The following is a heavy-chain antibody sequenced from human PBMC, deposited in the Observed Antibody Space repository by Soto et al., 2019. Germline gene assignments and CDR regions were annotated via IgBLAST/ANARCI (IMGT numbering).Heavy chain of an antibody. J-gene: IGHJ3*01. CDR1: GGSFRGYY. CDR2: INHSGST. Sequence: QVQLQRWGAGLLRPSETLSLTCAVSGGSFRGYYWTWLRQSPGRGLEWIGEINHSGSTNSNPSLKSRLTISVDTSKTQFSMNLTSVTAADADVYYCARGRGFMSRNALDLWGQGTRVIVSS. CDR3: ARGRGFMSRNALDL. V-gene: IGHV4-34*01.